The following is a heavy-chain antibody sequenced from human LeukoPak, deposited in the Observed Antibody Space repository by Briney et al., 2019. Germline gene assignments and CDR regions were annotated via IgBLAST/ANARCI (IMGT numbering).Heavy chain of an antibody. Sequence: PGGSLRLSCAASGFTFSSYSMNWVRQAPGKGLEWVSSISSSSSYIYYADSVKGRFTISRDNAKNSLYLQMNSLRAEDTAVYYCARVPREASMDSSSWYLLYFDYWGQGTLVTVSS. D-gene: IGHD6-13*01. J-gene: IGHJ4*02. CDR1: GFTFSSYS. CDR2: ISSSSSYI. V-gene: IGHV3-21*01. CDR3: ARVPREASMDSSSWYLLYFDY.